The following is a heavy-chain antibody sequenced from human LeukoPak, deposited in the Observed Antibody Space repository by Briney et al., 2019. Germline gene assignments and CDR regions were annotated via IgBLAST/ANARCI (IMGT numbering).Heavy chain of an antibody. J-gene: IGHJ5*02. D-gene: IGHD3-10*01. Sequence: PGGSLRLSCAASGFTFSSYAMSWVRQAPGKGLEWVSAISGSGGSTYYADSVKGRFTISRDNSKNTLYLQMNSLRAEDTAVYYCAESRGVVTIGNWFDPWGQGTLVTVSS. CDR1: GFTFSSYA. CDR3: AESRGVVTIGNWFDP. V-gene: IGHV3-23*01. CDR2: ISGSGGST.